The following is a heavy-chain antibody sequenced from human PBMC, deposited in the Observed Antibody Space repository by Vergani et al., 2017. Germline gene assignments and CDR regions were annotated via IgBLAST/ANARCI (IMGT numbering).Heavy chain of an antibody. Sequence: QVQLLQSGAEVKKPGASVKVSCKASGYTFTGYYMHWVRQAPGQGLEWMGWINPNSGGTNYAQKFQGRVTMTRDTSISTAYMELSRLRSDDTAVYYCARGTETSGWYGDWFDPWGQGTLVTVSS. J-gene: IGHJ5*02. D-gene: IGHD6-19*01. CDR3: ARGTETSGWYGDWFDP. CDR2: INPNSGGT. V-gene: IGHV1-2*02. CDR1: GYTFTGYY.